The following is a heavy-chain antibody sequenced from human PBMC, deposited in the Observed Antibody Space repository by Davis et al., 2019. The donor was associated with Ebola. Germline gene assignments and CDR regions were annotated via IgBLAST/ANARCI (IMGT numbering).Heavy chain of an antibody. V-gene: IGHV1-8*01. CDR3: ARESSSGWYFDY. CDR2: INPNSGNT. CDR1: GYTFTSYD. D-gene: IGHD6-19*01. J-gene: IGHJ4*02. Sequence: ASVKVSCKASGYTFTSYDINWVRQATGQGLEWMGWINPNSGNTGYAQKFQGRVTMTRNTSISTAYMELSSLRSEDTAVYYCARESSSGWYFDYWGQGTLVTVSS.